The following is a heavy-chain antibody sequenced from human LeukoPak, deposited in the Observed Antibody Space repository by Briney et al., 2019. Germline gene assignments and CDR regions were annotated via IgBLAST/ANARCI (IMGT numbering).Heavy chain of an antibody. D-gene: IGHD2-15*01. V-gene: IGHV1-2*02. CDR2: INPNSGGT. Sequence: ASVKVSCKASGYTFTGYYMHWVRQAPGQGLEWMGWINPNSGGTNYAQKFQGRVTMTRDTSISTAYMELSRLRSDDTAVYYCARKRCVYCSGGSCYCGSWFDPWGQGTLVTVSS. CDR1: GYTFTGYY. CDR3: ARKRCVYCSGGSCYCGSWFDP. J-gene: IGHJ5*02.